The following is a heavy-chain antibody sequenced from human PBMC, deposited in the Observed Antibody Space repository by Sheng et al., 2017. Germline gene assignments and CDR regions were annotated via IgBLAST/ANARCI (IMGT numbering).Heavy chain of an antibody. Sequence: QVQLQESGPGLVKPSETLSLTCTVSGGSISSNYWSWIRQSPGKGLEWIGYIYYTGTTSYNPSLKKPSHHFTRHVQEAALPDAEVCDRPRTRAVYYCARDVWVRGGPDYHYYMD. CDR2: IYYTGTT. V-gene: IGHV4-59*12. J-gene: IGHJ6*03. CDR3: ARDVWVRGGPDYHYYMD. CDR1: GGSISSNY. D-gene: IGHD3-10*01.